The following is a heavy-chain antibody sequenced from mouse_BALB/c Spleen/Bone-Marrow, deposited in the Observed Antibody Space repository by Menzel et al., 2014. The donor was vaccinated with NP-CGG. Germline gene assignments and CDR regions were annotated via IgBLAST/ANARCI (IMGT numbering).Heavy chain of an antibody. Sequence: EVKLVESGGGLVQPGGSRKLSCAASGFTFSSFGMHWVRQAPEKGLEWVAYISSGSSAIYYADTVRGRFTISRDNPKNTLFLQMTSLRSEDTAMYYCARGGNWEDFDYWGQGNTLTVSS. CDR1: GFTFSSFG. CDR2: ISSGSSAI. CDR3: ARGGNWEDFDY. D-gene: IGHD4-1*01. J-gene: IGHJ2*01. V-gene: IGHV5-17*02.